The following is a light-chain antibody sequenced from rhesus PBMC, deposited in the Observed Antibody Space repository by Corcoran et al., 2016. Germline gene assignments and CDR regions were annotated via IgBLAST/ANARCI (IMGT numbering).Light chain of an antibody. CDR1: QGISDY. CDR2: AAS. CDR3: LQAYSTPYS. V-gene: IGKV1-36*02. J-gene: IGKJ2*01. Sequence: DIQMTQSPSSLSASVGDRVTITCRASQGISDYLNWYQQKPGKAPRRLINAASSLESGVPSRVSGSGSRTEFTLTISSLQPEDFAAYYCLQAYSTPYSFSQGTKVEIK.